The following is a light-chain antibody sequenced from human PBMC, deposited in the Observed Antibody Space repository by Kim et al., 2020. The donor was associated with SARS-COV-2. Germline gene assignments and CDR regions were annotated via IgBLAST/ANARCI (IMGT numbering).Light chain of an antibody. Sequence: QSVLTQPPSVSGAPGQTVTISCTGSSSNIGTGYNVHWYQELPGTAPKLVIYNNNNRPSGVPDRYSGSKSGASASLAITGLQAEDEADYYCQSYDSRLSCWVFGGGTKVTVL. CDR2: NNN. V-gene: IGLV1-40*01. J-gene: IGLJ3*02. CDR3: QSYDSRLSCWV. CDR1: SSNIGTGYN.